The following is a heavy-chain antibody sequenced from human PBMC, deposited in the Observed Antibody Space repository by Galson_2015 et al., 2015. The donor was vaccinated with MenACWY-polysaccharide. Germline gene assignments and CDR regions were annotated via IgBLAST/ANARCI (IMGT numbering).Heavy chain of an antibody. CDR3: ARQLIYGWPFDY. Sequence: YYADSVKGRFTISRDNSRNTLFLQMGSLRPEDMALYYCARQLIYGWPFDYWGQGALVTVSS. V-gene: IGHV3-64*02. J-gene: IGHJ4*02. D-gene: IGHD2/OR15-2a*01.